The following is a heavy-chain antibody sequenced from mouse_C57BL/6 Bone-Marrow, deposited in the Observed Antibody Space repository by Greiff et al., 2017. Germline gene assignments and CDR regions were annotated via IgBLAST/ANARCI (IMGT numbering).Heavy chain of an antibody. CDR2: IDPSDSET. Sequence: QVQLKQPGAELVRPGSSVKLSCKASGYTFTSYWMHWVKQRPIQGLEWIGNIDPSDSETHYNQKFKDKATLTVDKSSSTAYMQLSSLTSEDSAVYYCAREDGSFSYYFDYWGQGTTLTVSS. CDR3: AREDGSFSYYFDY. V-gene: IGHV1-52*01. CDR1: GYTFTSYW. D-gene: IGHD1-1*01. J-gene: IGHJ2*01.